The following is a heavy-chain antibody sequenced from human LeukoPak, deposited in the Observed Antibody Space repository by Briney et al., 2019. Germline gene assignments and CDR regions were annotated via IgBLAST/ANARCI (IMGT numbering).Heavy chain of an antibody. Sequence: GGSLRLSCAASGFTFSSYAMSWVRQAPGKGLGWVSVIYSGGSTYYADSVKGRFTISRDNSKNTLYLQMNSLRAEDTAVYYCASPDTHSGWYYFDYWGQGTLVTVSS. D-gene: IGHD6-19*01. CDR1: GFTFSSYA. J-gene: IGHJ4*02. CDR3: ASPDTHSGWYYFDY. CDR2: IYSGGST. V-gene: IGHV3-66*01.